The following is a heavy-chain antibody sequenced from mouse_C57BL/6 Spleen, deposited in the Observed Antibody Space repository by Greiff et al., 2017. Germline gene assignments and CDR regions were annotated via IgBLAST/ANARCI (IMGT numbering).Heavy chain of an antibody. J-gene: IGHJ3*01. CDR3: ATPYSDCVKFDY. CDR2: IHPNSGST. V-gene: IGHV1-64*01. D-gene: IGHD2-12*01. CDR1: GYTFTSYW. Sequence: QVQLQQSGAELVKPGASVKLSCKASGYTFTSYWMHWVKQRPGQGLEWIGMIHPNSGSTNYNEKFKSKATLTADKSSSTAYMQLSSLTSEDSAVYYCATPYSDCVKFDYWGQGTMVTVSA.